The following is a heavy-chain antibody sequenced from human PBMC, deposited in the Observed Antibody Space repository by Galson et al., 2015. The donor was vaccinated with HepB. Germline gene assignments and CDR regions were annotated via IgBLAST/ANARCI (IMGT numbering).Heavy chain of an antibody. Sequence: SLRLSCAASGFTFSNAWMTWVRQAPGKGLEWVGRIKSKTDGGTIDYAAPVKGRFTISRDDSKNTLYLQMNSLRTEDTAVYYCTTFPYCSSTSCYIPSGPLDYWGQGTLVTVSS. V-gene: IGHV3-15*01. D-gene: IGHD2-2*02. CDR3: TTFPYCSSTSCYIPSGPLDY. J-gene: IGHJ4*02. CDR1: GFTFSNAW. CDR2: IKSKTDGGTI.